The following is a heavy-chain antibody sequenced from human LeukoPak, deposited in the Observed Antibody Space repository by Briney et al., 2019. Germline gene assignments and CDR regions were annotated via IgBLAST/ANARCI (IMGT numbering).Heavy chain of an antibody. CDR1: GGTFSSYA. CDR3: ARDRSGSYYDY. CDR2: IIPILGIA. J-gene: IGHJ4*02. V-gene: IGHV1-69*04. Sequence: GASVKVSCKASGGTFSSYAISWVRQAPGQGLEWMGRIIPILGIANYAQKFQGRVTITADKSTSTAYMELSSLRSEDTAVYYCARDRSGSYYDYWGREPWSPSPQ. D-gene: IGHD1-26*01.